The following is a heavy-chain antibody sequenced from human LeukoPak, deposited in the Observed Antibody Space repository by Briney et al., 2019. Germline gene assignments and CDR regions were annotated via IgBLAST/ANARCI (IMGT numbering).Heavy chain of an antibody. V-gene: IGHV1-8*01. CDR3: ARWVEVKDGAFDI. CDR1: GYTFTSYD. Sequence: ASVKVSCKASGYTFTSYDINWVRQATGQGLEWMGWMNPNSGNTGYAQKFQGRVPITRNTSISTAYMELSSLRSEDTAVYYCARWVEVKDGAFDIWGQGTMVTVSS. CDR2: MNPNSGNT. J-gene: IGHJ3*02. D-gene: IGHD5-24*01.